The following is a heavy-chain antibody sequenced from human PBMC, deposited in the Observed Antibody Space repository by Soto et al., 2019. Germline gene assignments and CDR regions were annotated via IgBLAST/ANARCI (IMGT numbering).Heavy chain of an antibody. CDR3: AREPGVAVAGSSWFDS. Sequence: ASVKVSCTASGGTFSSYAISWVRQAPGQGLEWMGGIIPIFGTANYAQRFQGRVTITADESTSTAYMELSSLRSEDTAVYYCAREPGVAVAGSSWFDSWGQGALVTVSS. D-gene: IGHD6-19*01. CDR2: IIPIFGTA. CDR1: GGTFSSYA. V-gene: IGHV1-69*13. J-gene: IGHJ5*01.